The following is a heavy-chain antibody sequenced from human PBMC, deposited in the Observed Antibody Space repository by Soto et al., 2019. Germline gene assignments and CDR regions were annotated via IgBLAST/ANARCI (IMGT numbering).Heavy chain of an antibody. CDR3: ARGRLYSGFDY. Sequence: SETLSLTCTASGGSMNGYFLSWIRQAPGKGLEWIGNVYSTEIANDIFSSGSATYSPSLNSRVNVSLDRSRSQFSLRLTSVTAADTAVFYCARGRLYSGFDYWGPGTLVTVSS. J-gene: IGHJ4*02. D-gene: IGHD2-15*01. V-gene: IGHV4-59*01. CDR2: VYSTEIANDIFSSGSA. CDR1: GGSMNGYF.